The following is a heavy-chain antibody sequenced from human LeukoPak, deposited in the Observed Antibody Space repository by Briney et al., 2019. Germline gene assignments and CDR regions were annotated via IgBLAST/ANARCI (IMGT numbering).Heavy chain of an antibody. CDR2: IYYSGST. CDR1: GGSISSYY. D-gene: IGHD6-13*01. J-gene: IGHJ4*02. CDR3: ARGRYSSSWRSFEFDY. Sequence: PSETLSLTCTVSGGSISSYYWSWIRQPPGKGLEWIGYIYYSGSTNYNPSLKSRVTISVDTSKNQFSLKLSSVTAADTAVYYCARGRYSSSWRSFEFDYWGQGTLVTVSS. V-gene: IGHV4-59*12.